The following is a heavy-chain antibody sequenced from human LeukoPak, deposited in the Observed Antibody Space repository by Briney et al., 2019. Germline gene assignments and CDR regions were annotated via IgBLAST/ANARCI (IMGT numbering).Heavy chain of an antibody. V-gene: IGHV4-39*01. CDR1: GGSISSSSYH. CDR3: ARRRGSYHAVVDY. D-gene: IGHD1-26*01. CDR2: IYYSGTT. Sequence: PSETLSLTCTVSGGSISSSSYHWGGIRQPPGEGLEWIGSIYYSGTTYYNPSFKSRVTISVDTSKHQFSLKLSSVTAADTALYYCARRRGSYHAVVDYWGQGTLVTVSS. J-gene: IGHJ4*02.